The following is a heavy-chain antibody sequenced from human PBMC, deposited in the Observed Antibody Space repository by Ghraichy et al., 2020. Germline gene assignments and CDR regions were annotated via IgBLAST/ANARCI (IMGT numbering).Heavy chain of an antibody. CDR1: GFTFSSYS. V-gene: IGHV3-21*01. D-gene: IGHD2-15*01. CDR3: ARVGCSGGTCYPYYNYGMDV. CDR2: ISTGSSYM. J-gene: IGHJ6*02. Sequence: GESLNISCAASGFTFSSYSMNWVRQAPGKGLEWVSSISTGSSYMYYADSLKGRFTISRDNAKSSLYLQMNSLRAEDTAVYFCARVGCSGGTCYPYYNYGMDVWGQGTTVTVSS.